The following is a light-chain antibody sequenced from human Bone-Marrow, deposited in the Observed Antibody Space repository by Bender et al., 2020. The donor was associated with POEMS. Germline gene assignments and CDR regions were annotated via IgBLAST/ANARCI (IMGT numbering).Light chain of an antibody. Sequence: QSVLTQPPSASGTPGQRVTISCSGSSSNIGTNPVNWYQQLPGTAPKLLIYINNQRPSGVPDRFSGSKSGTSASLAISGLQSEDEADYYCCSYAGTSFVFGTGTTVTVL. J-gene: IGLJ1*01. CDR1: SSNIGTNP. CDR2: INN. CDR3: CSYAGTSFV. V-gene: IGLV1-44*01.